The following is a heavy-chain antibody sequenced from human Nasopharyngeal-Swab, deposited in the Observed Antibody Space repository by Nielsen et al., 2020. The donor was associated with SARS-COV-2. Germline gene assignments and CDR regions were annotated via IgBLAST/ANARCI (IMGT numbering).Heavy chain of an antibody. CDR1: GFTFSSYE. CDR2: ISSSGSTI. CDR3: AREVEGIYYGSGSYYYYMDV. D-gene: IGHD3-10*01. V-gene: IGHV3-48*03. Sequence: GGSLRLSCAASGFTFSSYEMNWVRQAPGKGLEWVSYISSSGSTIYYADSVKGRFTISRDNAKNSLYLQMNSLRAEDTAVYYCAREVEGIYYGSGSYYYYMDVWGKGTTVTVSS. J-gene: IGHJ6*03.